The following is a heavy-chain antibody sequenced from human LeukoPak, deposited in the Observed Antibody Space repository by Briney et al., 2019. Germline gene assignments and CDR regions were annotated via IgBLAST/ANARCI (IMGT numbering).Heavy chain of an antibody. CDR1: GFTFSDYY. CDR2: ISSSGSTI. J-gene: IGHJ3*02. Sequence: GGSLRLSCAASGFTFSDYYMSWIRQAPGKGLEWVSYISSSGSTIYYAGSVKGRFTISRDNAKNSLYLQMNSLRAEDTAVYYCARDRVIAAPDAFDIWGEGTMVTVSS. V-gene: IGHV3-11*01. D-gene: IGHD2-15*01. CDR3: ARDRVIAAPDAFDI.